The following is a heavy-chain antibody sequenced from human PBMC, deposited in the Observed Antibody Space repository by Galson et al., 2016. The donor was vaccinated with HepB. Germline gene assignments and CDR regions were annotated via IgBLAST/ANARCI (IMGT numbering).Heavy chain of an antibody. V-gene: IGHV3-15*01. CDR1: GFTFSNAW. D-gene: IGHD6-13*01. CDR2: IKSESNGGTT. J-gene: IGHJ3*01. CDR3: ATGVYRNSWYGIFDL. Sequence: SLRLSCAASGFTFSNAWMSWVRQAPGKGLEWVGRIKSESNGGTTDFGAPVKGRFTISRHDSKNTLYLQMNSLRTEDTAVYYCATGVYRNSWYGIFDLWGQGTLVTVSS.